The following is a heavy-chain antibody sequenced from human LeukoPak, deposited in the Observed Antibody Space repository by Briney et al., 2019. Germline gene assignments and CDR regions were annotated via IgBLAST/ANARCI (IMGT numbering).Heavy chain of an antibody. D-gene: IGHD3-16*02. CDR3: AKSIMITFGGVIVPWDY. CDR1: GFTFSSYA. CDR2: ISGSGGST. Sequence: PGGSLRLSCAASGFTFSSYAMSWVRQAPGKGLEWVSAISGSGGSTYYADSVKGRFTISRDNSKNTLYLQMNSLRAEDTAVYYCAKSIMITFGGVIVPWDYWGQGTLVTVSS. V-gene: IGHV3-23*01. J-gene: IGHJ4*02.